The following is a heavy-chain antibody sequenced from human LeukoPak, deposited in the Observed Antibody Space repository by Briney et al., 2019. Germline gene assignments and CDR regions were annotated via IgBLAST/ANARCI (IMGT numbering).Heavy chain of an antibody. CDR1: GFTFSSHW. CDR2: INGGGVNT. J-gene: IGHJ4*02. D-gene: IGHD4-11*01. CDR3: AKDLYSNYGPADY. V-gene: IGHV3-23*01. Sequence: GGSLRLSCAASGFTFSSHWMSWVRQAPGKGLEWVSTINGGGVNTHYADSVGGRFTISRDNSKNTLFLQMNSLRDEDTAVYYCAKDLYSNYGPADYWGQGNLVTVSS.